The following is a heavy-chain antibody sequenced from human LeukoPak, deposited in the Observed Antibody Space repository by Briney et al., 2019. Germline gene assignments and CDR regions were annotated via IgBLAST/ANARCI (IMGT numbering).Heavy chain of an antibody. CDR1: GFTFSSYS. CDR3: TSTFQLLSGY. Sequence: GGSLRLSCAASGFTFSSYSMNWVRQAPGKGLEWVGFIRGKAYGGTTEYAASVKGRFTISRDDSKSIAYLQMNSLKTEDTAVYYCTSTFQLLSGYWGQGTLVTVSS. J-gene: IGHJ4*02. CDR2: IRGKAYGGTT. V-gene: IGHV3-49*04. D-gene: IGHD2-2*01.